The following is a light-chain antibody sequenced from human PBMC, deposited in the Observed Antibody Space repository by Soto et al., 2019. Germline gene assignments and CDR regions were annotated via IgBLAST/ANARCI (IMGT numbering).Light chain of an antibody. CDR3: SSYTNTSTLV. CDR2: EVS. Sequence: SVLTQPASVSGSPGQSITISCAGTSSDLGAYKYVSWYQQHPDKAPKLILYEVSRRPSGVSNRFSGSKSGNTASLTISGLLAEDEADYSCSSYTNTSTLVFGTGNKVTLL. V-gene: IGLV2-14*03. CDR1: SSDLGAYKY. J-gene: IGLJ1*01.